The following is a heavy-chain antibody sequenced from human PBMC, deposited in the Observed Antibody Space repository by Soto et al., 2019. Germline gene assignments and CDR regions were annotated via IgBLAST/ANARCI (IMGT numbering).Heavy chain of an antibody. V-gene: IGHV4-34*01. Sequence: PSETLSLTCAVYGGSFSGYYCSWIRQSPGKGLQWIGEITDRGSTNYTPSLKRRVTISVDTSKDQFSLKLSSVAAADTAVYYCTRNVDTTRAYYFDYWGQGTLVTVSS. CDR3: TRNVDTTRAYYFDY. D-gene: IGHD5-18*01. J-gene: IGHJ4*02. CDR2: ITDRGST. CDR1: GGSFSGYY.